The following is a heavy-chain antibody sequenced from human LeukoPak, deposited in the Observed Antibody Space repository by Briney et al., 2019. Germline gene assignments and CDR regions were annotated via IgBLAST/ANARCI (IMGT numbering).Heavy chain of an antibody. V-gene: IGHV4-34*01. Sequence: SETLSLTCAVYGGSFSGYYWSWIRQPPGKGLEWVGEINHSGSTNYNPSLKSRVTISVDTSKNQFSLKLSSVTAADTAVYYCARGIEMATIDPWGQGTLVTVSS. CDR2: INHSGST. CDR3: ARGIEMATIDP. J-gene: IGHJ5*02. CDR1: GGSFSGYY. D-gene: IGHD5-24*01.